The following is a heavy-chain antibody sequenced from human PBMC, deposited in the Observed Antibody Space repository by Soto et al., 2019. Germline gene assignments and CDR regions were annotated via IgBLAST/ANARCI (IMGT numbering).Heavy chain of an antibody. V-gene: IGHV1-2*02. CDR3: ARASGSSYWFDP. CDR2: INPNSGGT. Sequence: ASVKVSCTASGYTFTGNYMHWVRQAPGQGLEWMGWINPNSGGTNYAQKFQGRVTMTTDTSTSTAYMELRSLRSDDTAVYYCARASGSSYWFDPWGQGTLVTVSS. J-gene: IGHJ5*02. D-gene: IGHD1-26*01. CDR1: GYTFTGNY.